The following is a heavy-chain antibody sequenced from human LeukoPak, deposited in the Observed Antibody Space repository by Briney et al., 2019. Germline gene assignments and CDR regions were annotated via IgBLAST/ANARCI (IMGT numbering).Heavy chain of an antibody. D-gene: IGHD2-15*01. CDR3: AREYCSGGSCFESRLDY. CDR2: INAGNGNT. CDR1: GYTFTSYA. Sequence: ASVKVSCKASGYTFTSYAMHWVRQAPGQRLEWMGWINAGNGNTKYSQKFQGRVTITRDTSASTAYMELSSLRSEDTAVYYCAREYCSGGSCFESRLDYWGQGTLVTVSS. V-gene: IGHV1-3*01. J-gene: IGHJ4*02.